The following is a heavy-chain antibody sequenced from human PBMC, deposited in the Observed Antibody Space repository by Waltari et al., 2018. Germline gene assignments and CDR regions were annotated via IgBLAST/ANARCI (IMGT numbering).Heavy chain of an antibody. J-gene: IGHJ5*02. CDR3: ARDGSGYSSSWRDP. CDR1: GGTFSSYA. V-gene: IGHV1-69*09. D-gene: IGHD6-13*01. CDR2: IIPILGIA. Sequence: QVQLVQSGAEVKKPGSSVKVSCKASGGTFSSYAISWVRPSPGQGLEWMGRIIPILGIANYAQKFQGRVTITADKSTSTAYMELSSLRSEDTAVYYCARDGSGYSSSWRDPWGQGTLVTVSS.